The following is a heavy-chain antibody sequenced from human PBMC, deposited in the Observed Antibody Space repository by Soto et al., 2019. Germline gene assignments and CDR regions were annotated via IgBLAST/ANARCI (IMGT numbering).Heavy chain of an antibody. CDR3: AKKSSYDNSGFHDF. CDR2: IGGSGDNT. Sequence: PGGSLRLSCAASGFTFSSYAMTWVRQAPGKGLEWVSTIGGSGDNTYYADSVKGRFTVSRDNSRNTLYLQMNSLRAEDTAVYYCAKKSSYDNSGFHDFWGQGTLVTVSS. CDR1: GFTFSSYA. J-gene: IGHJ4*02. D-gene: IGHD3-10*01. V-gene: IGHV3-23*01.